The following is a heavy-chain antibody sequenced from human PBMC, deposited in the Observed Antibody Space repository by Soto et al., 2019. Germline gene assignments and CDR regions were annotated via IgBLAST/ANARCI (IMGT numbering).Heavy chain of an antibody. CDR1: GFTFSSYS. CDR3: VIHPERIAEIGGLDP. Sequence: EVQLVESGGGLVQPGGSLRLSCAASGFTFSSYSMNWVRQAPGKGLEWVSYIISSSSTIYYAYSVKGRLTISRDNYKNPLYLQMNSLRAEDTAVYYCVIHPERIAEIGGLDPWGQGTLVNVSS. CDR2: IISSSSTI. J-gene: IGHJ5*02. V-gene: IGHV3-48*01. D-gene: IGHD6-13*01.